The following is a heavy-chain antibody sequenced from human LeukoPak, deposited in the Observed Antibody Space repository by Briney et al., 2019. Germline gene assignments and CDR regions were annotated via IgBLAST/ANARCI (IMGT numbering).Heavy chain of an antibody. CDR1: GGSFSGYY. V-gene: IGHV4-34*01. CDR3: ARGRSSQQYYYDSSGYYYDY. Sequence: SETLSLTCAVYGGSFSGYYWSWIRQSPGKGLEWIGEINHSGSTNYSPSLKSRVTISVDTSKNQFSLKLSSVTAADTAVYYCARGRSSQQYYYDSSGYYYDYWGQGTLVTVSS. D-gene: IGHD3-22*01. J-gene: IGHJ4*02. CDR2: INHSGST.